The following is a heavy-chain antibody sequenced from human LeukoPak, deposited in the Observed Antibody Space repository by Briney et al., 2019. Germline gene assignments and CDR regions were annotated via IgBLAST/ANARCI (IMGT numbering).Heavy chain of an antibody. J-gene: IGHJ4*02. CDR2: INPNSGGT. CDR3: ARDLGDGYNSDY. CDR1: GYTFTGYY. D-gene: IGHD5-24*01. V-gene: IGHV1-2*02. Sequence: ASVKVSCKASGYTFTGYYMHWVRQAPGQGLEWMGWINPNSGGTNYAQKFQGRVTMTRDTPISTAYMELSRLRSDDTAVYYCARDLGDGYNSDYWGQGTLVTVSS.